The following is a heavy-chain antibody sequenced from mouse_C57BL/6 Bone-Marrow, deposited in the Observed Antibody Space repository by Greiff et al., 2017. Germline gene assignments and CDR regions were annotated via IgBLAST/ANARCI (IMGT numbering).Heavy chain of an antibody. CDR2: IDPETGGT. V-gene: IGHV1-15*01. J-gene: IGHJ3*01. CDR3: TRKDYDDYDEGFAY. Sequence: QVHVKQSGAELVRPGASVTLSCKASGYTFTDYEMHWVKQTPVHGLEWIGAIDPETGGTAYNQKFKGKAILTADKSSSTAYMELRSLTSEDSAVYYCTRKDYDDYDEGFAYWGQGTLVTVSA. CDR1: GYTFTDYE. D-gene: IGHD2-4*01.